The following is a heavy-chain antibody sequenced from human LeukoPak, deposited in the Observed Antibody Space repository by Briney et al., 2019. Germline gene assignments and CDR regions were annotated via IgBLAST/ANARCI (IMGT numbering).Heavy chain of an antibody. CDR2: ISSSSNYI. Sequence: GGSLRLSCAASGFTFSTYNMNWVRQAPGKGLEWVSSISSSSNYIYYADSVKGRFTISRDNAKNSLYLQMNSLRVEDTDVYYCARDVGASAPDAFDIWGQGTMVTDSS. D-gene: IGHD1-26*01. J-gene: IGHJ3*02. CDR1: GFTFSTYN. V-gene: IGHV3-21*01. CDR3: ARDVGASAPDAFDI.